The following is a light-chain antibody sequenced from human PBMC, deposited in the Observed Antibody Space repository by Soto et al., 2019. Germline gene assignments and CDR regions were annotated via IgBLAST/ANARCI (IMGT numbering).Light chain of an antibody. Sequence: QSALTQPASVSGSPGQSITISCTGTSSDVGGYNYVSWYQQHPGKAPKLMIYDVSNRPSGVSNRFSGSKSGNTASLTISGLQAVDEADYYCSSYTSNSTRVFGTGTKVTVL. J-gene: IGLJ1*01. V-gene: IGLV2-14*01. CDR2: DVS. CDR3: SSYTSNSTRV. CDR1: SSDVGGYNY.